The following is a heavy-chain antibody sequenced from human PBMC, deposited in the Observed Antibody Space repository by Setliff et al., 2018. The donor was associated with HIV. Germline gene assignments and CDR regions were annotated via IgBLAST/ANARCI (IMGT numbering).Heavy chain of an antibody. J-gene: IGHJ4*02. CDR2: IWYDGSNK. D-gene: IGHD2-8*01. V-gene: IGHV3-33*01. CDR3: ARQNGALNY. CDR1: GFTFSSYG. Sequence: GGSLRLSCAASGFTFSSYGMHWVRQAPGKGLEWVAVIWYDGSNKYYADSVKGRFTTSRDNSKNTLYLQMNSLRVADTAIYYCARQNGALNYWGQGTLVTVSS.